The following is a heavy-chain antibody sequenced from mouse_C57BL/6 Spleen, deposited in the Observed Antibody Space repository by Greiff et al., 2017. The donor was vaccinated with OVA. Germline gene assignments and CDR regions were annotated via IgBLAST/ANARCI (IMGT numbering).Heavy chain of an antibody. CDR2: IYPGGGYT. V-gene: IGHV1-63*01. CDR1: GYTFTNYW. J-gene: IGHJ3*01. D-gene: IGHD1-1*01. Sequence: QVQLQQSGAELVRPGTSVKMSCKASGYTFTNYWIGWAKQRPGHGLEWIGDIYPGGGYTNYNEKFKGKATLTADKSSSTAYMQCSSLTSEDSAIYNCARSDYGSSYGGFAYWGQGTLVTVSA. CDR3: ARSDYGSSYGGFAY.